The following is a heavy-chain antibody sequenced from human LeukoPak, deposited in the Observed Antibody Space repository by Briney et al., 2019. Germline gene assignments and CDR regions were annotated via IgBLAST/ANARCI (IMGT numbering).Heavy chain of an antibody. CDR3: ARQMGIEYSSSPPPLDY. J-gene: IGHJ4*02. V-gene: IGHV1-69*05. D-gene: IGHD6-6*01. CDR1: GGTFSSYA. CDR2: IIPILGTA. Sequence: ASVKVSCKASGGTFSSYAISWVRQAPGQGLEWMGGIIPILGTANYAQKFQGRVTITTDESTSTAYMELSSLRSEDTAVYYCARQMGIEYSSSPPPLDYWGQGTLVTVSS.